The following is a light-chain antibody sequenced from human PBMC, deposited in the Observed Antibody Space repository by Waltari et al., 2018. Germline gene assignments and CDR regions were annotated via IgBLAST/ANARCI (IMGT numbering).Light chain of an antibody. CDR1: SSNTGAGYE. Sequence: QSVLTQPPSVSGAPGQSVPIPCPGSSSNTGAGYEVHWYQQLPGTAPKLLIYCNSNRPSGVPDRFSGSKSGTSASLAITGLQAEDEADYYCQSYDSSLSGPRVFGGGTKLTVL. CDR3: QSYDSSLSGPRV. V-gene: IGLV1-40*01. J-gene: IGLJ3*02. CDR2: CNS.